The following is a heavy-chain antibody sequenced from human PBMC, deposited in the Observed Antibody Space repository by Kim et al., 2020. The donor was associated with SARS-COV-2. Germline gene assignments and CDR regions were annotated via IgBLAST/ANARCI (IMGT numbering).Heavy chain of an antibody. CDR2: ISTTGGTV. CDR1: GFTFSDYY. Sequence: GGSLRLFCAASGFTFSDYYMSWIRQAPGKGPEWLAYISTTGGTVYYSDSLGGRITISRDNAENSLFLQIDSLTSEDTAVYFCARDREPAGMILDGFDIWGQGTMVTVSS. CDR3: ARDREPAGMILDGFDI. D-gene: IGHD2-2*01. J-gene: IGHJ3*02. V-gene: IGHV3-11*01.